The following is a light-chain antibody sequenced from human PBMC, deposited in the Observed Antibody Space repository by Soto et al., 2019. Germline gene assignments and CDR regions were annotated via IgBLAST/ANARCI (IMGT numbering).Light chain of an antibody. CDR1: QSVTSN. CDR2: GSS. CDR3: QQYYNWPRT. V-gene: IGKV3-15*01. J-gene: IGKJ1*01. Sequence: EIEMTQSPATLSVYPGERVTLSCRASQSVTSNLAWYQQKPGQAPRLLFYGSSTKATGIPARFSGSGPGTEFTLTISSLQSEDFAVYYCQQYYNWPRTFGQGTKVDI.